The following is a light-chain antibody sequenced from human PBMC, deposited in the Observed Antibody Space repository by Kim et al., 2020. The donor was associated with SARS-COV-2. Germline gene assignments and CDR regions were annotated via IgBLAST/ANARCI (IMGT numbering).Light chain of an antibody. CDR3: QQYNNWPRT. V-gene: IGKV3-15*01. Sequence: EIVMTQSPATLSVSPGERATLSCRASQSVSSNLAWYQQQPGQAPRLLIYGASTRATGIPARFSGSGSGTEFTLTISSLQSEDFAVYYWQQYNNWPRTFGQGTKVDIK. J-gene: IGKJ1*01. CDR2: GAS. CDR1: QSVSSN.